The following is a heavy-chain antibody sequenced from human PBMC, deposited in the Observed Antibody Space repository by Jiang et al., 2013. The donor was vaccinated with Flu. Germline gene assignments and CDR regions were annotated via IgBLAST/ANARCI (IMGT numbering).Heavy chain of an antibody. CDR3: AHRRSGFFSGPMQNTFAY. J-gene: IGHJ3*01. CDR2: IYWDDDK. CDR1: GFSISTSGVG. V-gene: IGHV2-5*02. Sequence: KPTQTLTLTCQFSGFSISTSGVGVGWIRQPPGKALEWLALIYWDDDKRYRPSLKDRLTITKDTSQNQVVLTMANVDTVDTGTYFCAHRRSGFFSGPMQNTFAYRGQGTTVIVSS. D-gene: IGHD3-16*01.